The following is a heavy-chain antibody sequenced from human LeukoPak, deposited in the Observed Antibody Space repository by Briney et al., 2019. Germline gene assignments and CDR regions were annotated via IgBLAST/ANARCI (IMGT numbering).Heavy chain of an antibody. D-gene: IGHD1-26*01. CDR2: IYYSGST. CDR1: GGSISSSSYY. CDR3: ARVSVGATPLVDY. J-gene: IGHJ4*02. Sequence: SETLSLSCTVSGGSISSSSYYWGWIRQPPGKGLEWIGSIYYSGSTYYNPSLKSRVTISVDTSKNQFSLKLSSVTAADTAVYYCARVSVGATPLVDYWGQGTLVTVSS. V-gene: IGHV4-39*07.